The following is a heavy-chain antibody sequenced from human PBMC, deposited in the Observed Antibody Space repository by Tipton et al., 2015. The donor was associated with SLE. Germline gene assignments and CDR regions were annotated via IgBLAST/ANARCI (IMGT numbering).Heavy chain of an antibody. D-gene: IGHD6-13*01. CDR1: GGSITTSTYF. V-gene: IGHV4-39*01. CDR2: VYYIGTT. Sequence: TLSLTCTVSGGSITTSTYFWAWIRQPPGKGLEWIGGVYYIGTTNYNPSLESRVTISVDTSKNQFSLKLRSVTAADTAVYYCATWSSSWSPFENWGQGTLVTVSS. J-gene: IGHJ4*02. CDR3: ATWSSSWSPFEN.